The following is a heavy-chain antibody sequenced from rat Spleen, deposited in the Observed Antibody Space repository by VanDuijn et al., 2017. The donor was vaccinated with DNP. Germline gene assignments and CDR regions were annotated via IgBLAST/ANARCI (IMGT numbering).Heavy chain of an antibody. D-gene: IGHD1-10*01. Sequence: EGQRTDTREGGGQPGKPHKHPPPPAQTTPTNPPRTTHRQTPEKGLEWVATIRYDGSITYYRDFVKGRFTISRDNAKSTLSLQMDSLRSEDTATYYCTRHGGTTYYFDHWGQGVLVTVSS. V-gene: IGHV5-7*01. CDR2: IRYDGSIT. J-gene: IGHJ2*01. CDR3: TRHGGTTYYFDH. CDR1: QTTPTNPP.